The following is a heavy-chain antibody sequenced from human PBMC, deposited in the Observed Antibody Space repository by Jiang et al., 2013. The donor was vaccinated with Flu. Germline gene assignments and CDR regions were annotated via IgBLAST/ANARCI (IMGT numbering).Heavy chain of an antibody. CDR2: TYYRSTWNY. Sequence: SQTLSLTCAVSGDRVSGNTVSWNWIRQSPSRGLEWLGRTYYRSTWNYDYAVSVGGRITINPDTSNNQLSLQLNSVTPEDTAVYYCARVPFYYGPGSYYHGWAGFDYWGQGILVTVSS. V-gene: IGHV6-1*01. CDR3: ARVPFYYGPGSYYHGWAGFDY. CDR1: GDRVSGNTVS. J-gene: IGHJ4*02. D-gene: IGHD3-10*01.